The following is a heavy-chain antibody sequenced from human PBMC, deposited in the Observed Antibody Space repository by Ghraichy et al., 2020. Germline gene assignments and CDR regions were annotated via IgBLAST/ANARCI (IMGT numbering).Heavy chain of an antibody. CDR2: IYYTGST. D-gene: IGHD3/OR15-3a*01. J-gene: IGHJ4*02. CDR3: ARHTPDPCTGYLDGFFDS. V-gene: IGHV4-39*01. CDR1: GGSMSSRNHN. Sequence: SQTLSLTCAVSGGSMSSRNHNWGWIRQPPGQGLEWIGRIYYTGSTNYNPSLESRVSMSVDTSKNQFSLKLRSVTAADTAVYYCARHTPDPCTGYLDGFFDSWGQGTLLTVSS.